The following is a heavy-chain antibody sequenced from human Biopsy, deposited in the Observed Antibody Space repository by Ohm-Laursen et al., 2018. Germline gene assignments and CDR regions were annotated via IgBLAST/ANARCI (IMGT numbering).Heavy chain of an antibody. Sequence: SVKVSCKASGYTYPDYYVHWVRQAPGEGLEWMGGIIAVSGLVNYAPKFQGRVSITADKSTTTAYMELSNLKSEDTAVYYCATPFQYYDSWGGYPPFDHWGQGTLVTVSS. J-gene: IGHJ4*02. D-gene: IGHD3-3*01. CDR3: ATPFQYYDSWGGYPPFDH. CDR2: IIAVSGLV. CDR1: GYTYPDYY. V-gene: IGHV1-69*10.